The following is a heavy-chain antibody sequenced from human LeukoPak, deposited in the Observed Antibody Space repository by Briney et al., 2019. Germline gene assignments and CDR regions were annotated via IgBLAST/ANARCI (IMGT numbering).Heavy chain of an antibody. J-gene: IGHJ4*02. Sequence: SQTLSLTCVISGDSVSSKSAAWNWIRQSPSRGLEWLGRTYYRSKWFNDYAVSVRSRITINPDTSKSQFSLQLNSVTPEDTAVYFCARTSGYFHYWGQGTLVTVSS. CDR2: TYYRSKWFN. CDR1: GDSVSSKSAA. CDR3: ARTSGYFHY. D-gene: IGHD6-19*01. V-gene: IGHV6-1*01.